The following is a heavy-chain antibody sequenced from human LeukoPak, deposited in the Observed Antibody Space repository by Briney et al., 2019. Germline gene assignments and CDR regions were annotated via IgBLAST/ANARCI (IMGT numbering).Heavy chain of an antibody. CDR2: IYTSGST. J-gene: IGHJ3*02. Sequence: PSETLSLTCTVSGGSMSSYYWSWIRQPAGKGLEWIGRIYTSGSTNYNPSLKSRVTMSVDTSKNQFSLKLSSVTAADTAVYYCARDGPNDILTGYPVDAFDIWGQGTMVTVSS. D-gene: IGHD3-9*01. CDR1: GGSMSSYY. CDR3: ARDGPNDILTGYPVDAFDI. V-gene: IGHV4-4*07.